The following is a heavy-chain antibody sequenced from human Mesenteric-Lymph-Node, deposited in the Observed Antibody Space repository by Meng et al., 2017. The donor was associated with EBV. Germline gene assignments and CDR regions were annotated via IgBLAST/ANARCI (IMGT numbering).Heavy chain of an antibody. CDR3: ARGPYIYYHDSGVYYYNWYFDL. CDR2: IYYSGST. J-gene: IGHJ2*01. Sequence: SGPELVNPPRPPSPPCTFIGCPCTTSGYFGGWIRQPPGKGREWIGSIYYSGSTYYNPSLKSRVTISLDTSKNQFSLKLSSVTAADTAVYYCARGPYIYYHDSGVYYYNWYFDLWGRGTLVTGSS. V-gene: IGHV4-39*07. CDR1: GCPCTTSGYF. D-gene: IGHD3-22*01.